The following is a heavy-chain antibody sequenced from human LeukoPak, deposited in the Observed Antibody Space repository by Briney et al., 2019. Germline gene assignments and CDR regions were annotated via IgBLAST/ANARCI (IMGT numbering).Heavy chain of an antibody. CDR1: GFTFSKYW. V-gene: IGHV3-74*01. Sequence: PGGSLTLSCAASGFTFSKYWMLWVRQAPGKGLESVSRINTDGTVTTYADSVKGRFTVSRDNADNTMFLQMNSARDEDTAVYYCATKQWLAPPPDSWGQGTPVTVSS. CDR3: ATKQWLAPPPDS. CDR2: INTDGTVT. J-gene: IGHJ4*02. D-gene: IGHD6-19*01.